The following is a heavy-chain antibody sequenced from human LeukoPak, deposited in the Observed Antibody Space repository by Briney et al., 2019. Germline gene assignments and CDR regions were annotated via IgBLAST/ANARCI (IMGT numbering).Heavy chain of an antibody. Sequence: SETLSLTCTVSGGSISRYYWSWIRQPPGKGPEWIGYIYYSGSTNYNPSLKSRVSISVDTSKNQFSLKLSSVTAADTAVYYCARGAVAGYTNAPLDYWGQGTVVTVSS. D-gene: IGHD6-13*01. CDR3: ARGAVAGYTNAPLDY. CDR1: GGSISRYY. J-gene: IGHJ4*02. CDR2: IYYSGST. V-gene: IGHV4-59*01.